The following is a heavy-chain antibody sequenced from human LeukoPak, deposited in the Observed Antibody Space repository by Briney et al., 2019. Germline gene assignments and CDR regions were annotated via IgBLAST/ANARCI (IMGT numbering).Heavy chain of an antibody. D-gene: IGHD6-13*01. J-gene: IGHJ5*02. V-gene: IGHV4-59*05. CDR3: ARHGESNSWYTWFDP. CDR2: IYYSGST. Sequence: SETLSLTCTVSGGSISSYYWNWIRQPPGKGLEWIGSIYYSGSTHYNPSLKSRVTISVDTSKNQFSLNLSSVTAADTAVYYCARHGESNSWYTWFDPWGQGTLVTVSS. CDR1: GGSISSYY.